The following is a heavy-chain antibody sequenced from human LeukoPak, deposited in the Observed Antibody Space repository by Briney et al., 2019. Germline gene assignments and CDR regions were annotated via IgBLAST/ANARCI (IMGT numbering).Heavy chain of an antibody. CDR2: IYYSGST. CDR3: ARRHSSGWSHFDY. V-gene: IGHV4-59*08. CDR1: GGSISSYY. D-gene: IGHD6-19*01. J-gene: IGHJ4*02. Sequence: SETLSLTCTVSGGSISSYYWSWIRQPPGKGPEWIGYIYYSGSTNYNPSLKSQVTISVDTSKNQFSLKLSSVTAADTAVYYCARRHSSGWSHFDYWGQGTLVTVSS.